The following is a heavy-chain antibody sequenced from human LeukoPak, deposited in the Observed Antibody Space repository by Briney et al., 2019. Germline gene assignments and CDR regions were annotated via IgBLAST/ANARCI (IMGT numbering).Heavy chain of an antibody. J-gene: IGHJ3*02. Sequence: PSETLSLTCTVSGGSISSGDYYWSWIRQPPGKGLEWIGYIYYSGSTYYNPSLKSRVTISVDTSKNQFSLKLSSVTAADTAVYYCAGLVAATPTHAFDIWGQGTMVTVSS. D-gene: IGHD2-15*01. CDR1: GGSISSGDYY. CDR3: AGLVAATPTHAFDI. V-gene: IGHV4-30-4*08. CDR2: IYYSGST.